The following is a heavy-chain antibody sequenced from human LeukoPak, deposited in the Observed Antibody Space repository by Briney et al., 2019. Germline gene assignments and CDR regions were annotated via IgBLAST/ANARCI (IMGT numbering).Heavy chain of an antibody. D-gene: IGHD2-2*01. CDR1: GFTFSSYS. Sequence: GGSLRLSRAASGFTFSSYSMNWVRQAPGKGLVCVSYISSSSSTIYYADSVKGRFTIYRDNAKDSLYLQMNSLRAEDTAVYYGARDNPPYIGYCISTRCLGGGQGPLVTVSS. CDR2: ISSSSSTI. J-gene: IGHJ4*02. V-gene: IGHV3-48*01. CDR3: ARDNPPYIGYCISTRCLG.